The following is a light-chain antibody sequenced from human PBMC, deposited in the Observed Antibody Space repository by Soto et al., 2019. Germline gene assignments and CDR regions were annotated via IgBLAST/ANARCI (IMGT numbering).Light chain of an antibody. Sequence: QSVLTQPASVSGSPGQSITSSCTVTSSDVGGYNYVSWYQQQSGKAPKLMIHEVSNRPSGVSNRFSGSKSGNTASLTISGLQAENEADYYCSSYTSSRAYVFGIGTKVTVL. CDR1: SSDVGGYNY. CDR3: SSYTSSRAYV. V-gene: IGLV2-14*01. CDR2: EVS. J-gene: IGLJ1*01.